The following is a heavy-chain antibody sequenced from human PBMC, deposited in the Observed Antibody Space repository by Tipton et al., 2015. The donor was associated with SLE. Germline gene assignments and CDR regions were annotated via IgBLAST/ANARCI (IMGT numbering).Heavy chain of an antibody. CDR1: GGSFSGYY. CDR2: INHSGST. D-gene: IGHD7-27*01. J-gene: IGHJ3*02. Sequence: LRLSCAVYGGSFSGYYWSWIRQPPGKGLEWIGEINHSGSTNYNPPLKSRVTISVDTSKNQFSLKLSSVTAADTAVYYCARVGAGEAFDIWGQGTMVTVSS. CDR3: ARVGAGEAFDI. V-gene: IGHV4-34*01.